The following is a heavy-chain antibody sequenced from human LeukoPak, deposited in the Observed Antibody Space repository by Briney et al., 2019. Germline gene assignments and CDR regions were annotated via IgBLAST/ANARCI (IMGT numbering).Heavy chain of an antibody. CDR3: ARDRGVPAAGMDV. Sequence: GGSLRLSCAASGFTFSSYWMSWVRQAPGKGLEWVANIKQDGSEKYYVDSVKGRFTISRDNAKNSLYLQMNSLRAEDTAVYYCARDRGVPAAGMDVWGQGTTVIVSS. J-gene: IGHJ6*02. D-gene: IGHD2-2*01. CDR1: GFTFSSYW. CDR2: IKQDGSEK. V-gene: IGHV3-7*03.